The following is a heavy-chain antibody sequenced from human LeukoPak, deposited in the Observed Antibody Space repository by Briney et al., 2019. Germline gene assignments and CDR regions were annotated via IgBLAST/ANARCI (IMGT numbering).Heavy chain of an antibody. V-gene: IGHV3-9*01. CDR2: ISWNSGTI. CDR3: VRGYSYGFDI. CDR1: GSTFDDYA. Sequence: GGSLRLSCAASGSTFDDYAMHWVRQGPGKGLEWVSGISWNSGTIGYADSVRGRFTISRDNAKNSLYLQMNSRRPEDTALYYCVRGYSYGFDIWGQGTTVTVSS. J-gene: IGHJ3*02. D-gene: IGHD5-18*01.